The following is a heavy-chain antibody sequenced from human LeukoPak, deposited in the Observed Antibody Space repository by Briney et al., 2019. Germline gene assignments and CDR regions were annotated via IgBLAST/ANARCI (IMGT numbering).Heavy chain of an antibody. Sequence: SETLSLTCTVSGGSISSSSYYWGWIRQPLGKGLEWIGSIYYSGSTYYNPSLKSRVTISVDTSKNQFSLKLSSVTAADTAVYYCARHPGPNIAAAGWDYYYYGMDVWGQGTTVTVSS. V-gene: IGHV4-39*01. CDR1: GGSISSSSYY. CDR2: IYYSGST. J-gene: IGHJ6*02. CDR3: ARHPGPNIAAAGWDYYYYGMDV. D-gene: IGHD6-13*01.